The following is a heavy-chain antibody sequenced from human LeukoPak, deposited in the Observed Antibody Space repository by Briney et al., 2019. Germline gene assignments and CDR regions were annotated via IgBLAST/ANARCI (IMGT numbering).Heavy chain of an antibody. CDR1: GYTFTGYY. J-gene: IGHJ6*02. CDR2: INPNSGGT. CDR3: ARGTQGYYYYGMDV. Sequence: ASVKVSCKASGYTFTGYYMHWVRQAPGQGLEWMGWINPNSGGTNYAQKFQGWVTMTSNTSISTAYMELSRLTSDDTAVYYCARGTQGYYYYGMDVWGQGTTVTVSS. V-gene: IGHV1-2*04.